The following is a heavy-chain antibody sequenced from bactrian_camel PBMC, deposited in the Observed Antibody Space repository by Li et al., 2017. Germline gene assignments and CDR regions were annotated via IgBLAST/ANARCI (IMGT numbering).Heavy chain of an antibody. CDR3: AAGRLRGGRCGVMSGRFPDFAY. CDR1: GYTSTTSC. Sequence: HVQLVESGGGSVQAGESRRLSCVTSGYTSTTSCVAWVRQAPGKQREGDVSIDRDGRATYADSVQGRFTISQDSGAHTVYLQMNNLKPEDTATYYCAAGRLRGGRCGVMSGRFPDFAYYGQGTQVTVS. CDR2: IDRDGRA. J-gene: IGHJ6*01. D-gene: IGHD7*01. V-gene: IGHV3S53*01.